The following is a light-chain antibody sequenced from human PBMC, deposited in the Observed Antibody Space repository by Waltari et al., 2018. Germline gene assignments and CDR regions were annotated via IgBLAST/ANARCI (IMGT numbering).Light chain of an antibody. CDR2: NVS. Sequence: QSALTQPASVSGSPGQSITISCTGTSSAVGGFYFVPWYQQHPAKAPKLIISNVSRRPSGVSYRFSGSKSGNRASLTISGLQAEDEATYYCSSYTSSSTIVFGGGTKLTVL. CDR1: SSAVGGFYF. CDR3: SSYTSSSTIV. V-gene: IGLV2-14*03. J-gene: IGLJ2*01.